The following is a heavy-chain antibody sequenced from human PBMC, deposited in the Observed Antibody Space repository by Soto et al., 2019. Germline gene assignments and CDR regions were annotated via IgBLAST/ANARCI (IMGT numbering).Heavy chain of an antibody. CDR2: SRSKANSYTT. CDR3: ARQSAALNWFDP. CDR1: GFTSSDHL. Sequence: GGSLRLSCVVSGFTSSDHLMDWVRQAPGKGLEWVGRSRSKANSYTTEYAASVKGRFTVSRDDSKNSLYLQMNSLKTEDTAVYYCARQSAALNWFDPWGQGTLVTVSS. J-gene: IGHJ5*02. V-gene: IGHV3-72*01. D-gene: IGHD2-2*01.